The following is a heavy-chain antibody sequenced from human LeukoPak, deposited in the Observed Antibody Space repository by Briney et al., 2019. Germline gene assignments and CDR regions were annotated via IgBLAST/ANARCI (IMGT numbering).Heavy chain of an antibody. V-gene: IGHV3-48*04. CDR1: GFTFSSYW. CDR2: ITNTSSII. Sequence: GGSLRLSCAASGFTFSSYWMNWIRQAPGKGLEWVSYITNTSSIIYYADSVKGRFTVSRDNAKNSLYLQMDSLRAEDTAVYYCTSAKSDYWGQGTLVTVSS. CDR3: TSAKSDY. J-gene: IGHJ4*02.